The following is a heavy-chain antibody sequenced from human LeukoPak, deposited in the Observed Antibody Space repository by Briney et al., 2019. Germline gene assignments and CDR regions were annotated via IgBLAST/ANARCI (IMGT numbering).Heavy chain of an antibody. V-gene: IGHV3-53*01. Sequence: GGSLRLSCAASGFTVSSNYMSWVRQAPGKGLEWVSVIYSGGSTYYADSVKGRFTISRDNSKNTLYLQMNSLRAEDTAVYYCARAVLGDYYYYYYMDVWGKGATVPVS. J-gene: IGHJ6*03. D-gene: IGHD7-27*01. CDR2: IYSGGST. CDR3: ARAVLGDYYYYYYMDV. CDR1: GFTVSSNY.